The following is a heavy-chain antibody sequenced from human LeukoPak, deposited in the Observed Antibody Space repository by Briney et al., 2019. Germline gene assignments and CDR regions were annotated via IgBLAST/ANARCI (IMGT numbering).Heavy chain of an antibody. CDR3: ARAATYDYVWGSYPRPLE. Sequence: SETLSLTCTVSGGSISSGGYYWIWIRQHPGKGLVWIGYIYYSGSTYYNPSLKSRVTISVDSSKNQFSLKLSSVSAADTAVYYCARAATYDYVWGSYPRPLEWGQGTLVTVSS. CDR1: GGSISSGGYY. J-gene: IGHJ4*02. CDR2: IYYSGST. V-gene: IGHV4-31*03. D-gene: IGHD3-16*02.